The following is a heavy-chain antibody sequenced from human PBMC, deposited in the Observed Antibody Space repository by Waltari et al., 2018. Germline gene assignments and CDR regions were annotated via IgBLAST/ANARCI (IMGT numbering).Heavy chain of an antibody. Sequence: QVQLVDSGGGVVQHGRSLRPSCAASGFTFSSYGMHWVRQAPGKGLEWVAVIWYDGSNKYYADSVKGRFTISRDNSKNTLYLQMNSLRAEDTAVYYCARASDLYYYMDVWGKGTTVTVSS. CDR2: IWYDGSNK. CDR3: ARASDLYYYMDV. J-gene: IGHJ6*03. V-gene: IGHV3-33*01. CDR1: GFTFSSYG. D-gene: IGHD1-26*01.